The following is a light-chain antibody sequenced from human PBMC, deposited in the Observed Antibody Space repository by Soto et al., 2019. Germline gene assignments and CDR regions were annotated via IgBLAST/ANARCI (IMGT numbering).Light chain of an antibody. CDR3: QQYNNGTPWT. CDR2: GAS. CDR1: QSVSSN. Sequence: IMSKHPPAMLSSPPEEGATLSCRASQSVSSNLAWYQQKPGQAPRLLIYGASPRATGIPARFSGSGSGTEFTLTISSLQSEDFAVYYCQQYNNGTPWTFGQGSKVDIK. J-gene: IGKJ1*01. V-gene: IGKV3-15*01.